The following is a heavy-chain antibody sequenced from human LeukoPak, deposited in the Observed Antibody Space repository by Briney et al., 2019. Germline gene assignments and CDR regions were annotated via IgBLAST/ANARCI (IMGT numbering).Heavy chain of an antibody. CDR3: ASSASGSYYVPSSDY. CDR2: ISGSGGST. Sequence: GGSLRLSCAASGFTFRSYAMSWVRQAPGKGLEWVSSISGSGGSTYYADSVEGRFTISRDNSKNTLYLQMNSLRAEDTAVYYCASSASGSYYVPSSDYWGQGTLVTVSS. CDR1: GFTFRSYA. V-gene: IGHV3-23*01. J-gene: IGHJ4*02. D-gene: IGHD1-26*01.